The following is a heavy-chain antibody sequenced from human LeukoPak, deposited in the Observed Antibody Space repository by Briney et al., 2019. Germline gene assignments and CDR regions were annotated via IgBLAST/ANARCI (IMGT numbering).Heavy chain of an antibody. Sequence: SETLSLTCTVSGGSISSSSYYWGWIRQPPGTGLEWIGSIYYSGSTYYNPSLKSRVTISVDTSKNQFSLKLSSVTAADTAVYYCARIDCSGGSCYGAFDIWGQGTMVIVSS. CDR3: ARIDCSGGSCYGAFDI. J-gene: IGHJ3*02. D-gene: IGHD2-15*01. V-gene: IGHV4-39*01. CDR2: IYYSGST. CDR1: GGSISSSSYY.